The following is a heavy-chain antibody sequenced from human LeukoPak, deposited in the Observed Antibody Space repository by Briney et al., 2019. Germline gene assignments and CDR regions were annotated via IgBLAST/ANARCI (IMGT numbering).Heavy chain of an antibody. CDR3: ARVRELDYDILTGPTPNWYFDL. V-gene: IGHV4-4*02. D-gene: IGHD3-9*01. J-gene: IGHJ2*01. CDR2: IYHSGST. CDR1: GGSISSSNW. Sequence: SGTLSLTCAVSGGSISSSNWWSWVRQPPGKGLEWIGEIYHSGSTNYNPSLKSRVTISVDKSKNQFSLKLSSVTAADTAVYYCARVRELDYDILTGPTPNWYFDLWGRGTLVTVSS.